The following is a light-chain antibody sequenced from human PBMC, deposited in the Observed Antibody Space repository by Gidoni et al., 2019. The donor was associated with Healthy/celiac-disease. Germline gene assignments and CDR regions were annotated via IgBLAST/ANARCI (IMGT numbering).Light chain of an antibody. CDR1: SSDVGCYNY. CDR3: SSYAGSNNAYV. J-gene: IGLJ1*01. V-gene: IGLV2-8*01. Sequence: QSALTQPPSASGSPGQSVTISCTVTSSDVGCYNYVSWYQQHPGKAPKLMIYEVSKRPSGVPDRFSGSKSGNTASLTVSGLQAEDEADYYCSSYAGSNNAYVFGTGTKVTVL. CDR2: EVS.